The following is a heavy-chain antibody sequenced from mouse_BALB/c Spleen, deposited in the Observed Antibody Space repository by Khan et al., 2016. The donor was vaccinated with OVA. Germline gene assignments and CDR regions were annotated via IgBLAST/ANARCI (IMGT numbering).Heavy chain of an antibody. CDR1: GYTFTSYW. CDR2: IGPGSGSD. CDR3: ARSTYYGSGLYARDY. V-gene: IGHV1S41*01. D-gene: IGHD1-1*01. Sequence: DLVKPGASVKLSCKASGYTFTSYWINWIKQRPGQGLEWIGRIGPGSGSDYYSDMFKGKATLTVETSSRTAYIQVRSLSSEDSAVYFCARSTYYGSGLYARDYWGQGTAVIVSS. J-gene: IGHJ4*01.